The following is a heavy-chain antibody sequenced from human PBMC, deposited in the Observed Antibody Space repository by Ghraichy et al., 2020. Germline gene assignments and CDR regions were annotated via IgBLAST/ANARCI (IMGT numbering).Heavy chain of an antibody. Sequence: SQTLSLTCTVSGGSISSYYWSWIRQPPGKGLEWIGYIYYSGSTNYNPSLKSRVTISVDTSKNQFSLKLSSVTAADTAVYYCARWRSHDYGDKARDYYYYGMDVWGQGTTVTVSS. CDR3: ARWRSHDYGDKARDYYYYGMDV. CDR2: IYYSGST. V-gene: IGHV4-59*01. D-gene: IGHD4-17*01. CDR1: GGSISSYY. J-gene: IGHJ6*02.